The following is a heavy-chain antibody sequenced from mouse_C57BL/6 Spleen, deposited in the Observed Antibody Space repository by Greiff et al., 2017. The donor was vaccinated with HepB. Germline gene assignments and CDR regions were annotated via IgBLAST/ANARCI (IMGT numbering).Heavy chain of an antibody. D-gene: IGHD1-1*01. J-gene: IGHJ1*03. CDR3: ASNYYGSSGDWYFDV. Sequence: LQESGPGLVQPSQSLSITCTVSGFSLTSYGVHWVRQSPGKGLEWLGVIWRGGSTDYNAAFMSRLSITKDNSKSQVFFKMNSLQADDTAIYYCASNYYGSSGDWYFDVWGTGTTVTVSS. CDR2: IWRGGST. V-gene: IGHV2-5*01. CDR1: GFSLTSYG.